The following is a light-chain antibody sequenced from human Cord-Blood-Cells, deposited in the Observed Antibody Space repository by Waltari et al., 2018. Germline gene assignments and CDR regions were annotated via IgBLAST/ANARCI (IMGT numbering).Light chain of an antibody. Sequence: VIWMTKSPSLLSASTGDRVTISCLMSQGISSYLAWYQQKPGKAPDLLIDAASTLQRGVPSRFSGSVSGTDFTRTISCLQSEDFATYFGQQYYSFPWKFGQGTKVEIK. CDR2: AAS. V-gene: IGKV1D-8*03. CDR1: QGISSY. J-gene: IGKJ1*01. CDR3: QQYYSFPWK.